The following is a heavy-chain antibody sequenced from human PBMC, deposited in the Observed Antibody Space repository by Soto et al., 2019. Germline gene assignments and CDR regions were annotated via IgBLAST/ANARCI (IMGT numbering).Heavy chain of an antibody. CDR3: AHRPGNDYVWGSYRPRDYFDY. D-gene: IGHD3-16*02. J-gene: IGHJ4*02. Sequence: QITLKESGPTLVKPTQTLTLTCTFSGFSLSTSGVGVGWIRQPPGKALEWHALIYWDDDKRYSPSLKSRLTITKDTSKNQVVLTMTNMDPVDTATYYCAHRPGNDYVWGSYRPRDYFDYWGQGTLVTVSS. CDR2: IYWDDDK. V-gene: IGHV2-5*02. CDR1: GFSLSTSGVG.